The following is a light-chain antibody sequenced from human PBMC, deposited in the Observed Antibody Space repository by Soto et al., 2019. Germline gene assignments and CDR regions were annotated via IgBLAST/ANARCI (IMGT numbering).Light chain of an antibody. CDR3: TSFTSSSTWV. Sequence: QSALTQPASVSGSPGQSITISCTGTSSDVGGYNYVSWFQQHQGKAPKLKIYEVSNRPSGVSNRFSGSKSGYTASLTISELQAEDEADYYCTSFTSSSTWVFGGGTKLTVL. J-gene: IGLJ3*02. CDR2: EVS. V-gene: IGLV2-14*03. CDR1: SSDVGGYNY.